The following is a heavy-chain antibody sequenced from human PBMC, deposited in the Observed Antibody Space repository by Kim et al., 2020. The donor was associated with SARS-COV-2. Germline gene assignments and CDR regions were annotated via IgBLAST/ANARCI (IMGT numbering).Heavy chain of an antibody. V-gene: IGHV3-21*01. CDR1: GFSLSDYT. CDR3: VTDRYWRGYSGYDSFDY. D-gene: IGHD5-12*01. CDR2: IRCDSGDK. J-gene: IGHJ4*02. Sequence: GGSLRLSCEASGFSLSDYTMNWVRQAPGKGLEWVSSIRCDSGDKYYGDSVKGRFTISRDNAKNPVHLQMNGLRGEDTAVYYCVTDRYWRGYSGYDSFDYWGQGTLVTVSS.